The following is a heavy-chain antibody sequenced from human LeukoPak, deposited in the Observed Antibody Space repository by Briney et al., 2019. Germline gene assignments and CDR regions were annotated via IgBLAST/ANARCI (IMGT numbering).Heavy chain of an antibody. D-gene: IGHD6-13*01. J-gene: IGHJ4*02. CDR3: ARVGSIAAAGTPDY. Sequence: PGGSLRLSCAASGFTFSSYSMNWVRQAPGMGLEWVSHISGSGSTKIYADSVKGRFTISRDNAENSLYLQVNSLRAEDTAVYYCARVGSIAAAGTPDYWGQGTLVTVSS. CDR2: ISGSGSTK. CDR1: GFTFSSYS. V-gene: IGHV3-48*04.